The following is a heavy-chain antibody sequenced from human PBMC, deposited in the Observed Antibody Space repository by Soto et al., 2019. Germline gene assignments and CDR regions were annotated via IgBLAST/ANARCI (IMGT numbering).Heavy chain of an antibody. CDR3: ARSQARTGSSSDY. CDR1: GGSISSSSYY. D-gene: IGHD3-10*01. Sequence: SETLSLTCIVSGGSISSSSYYWGWIRQPPGKGLEWIGSIYYSGSTYYNPSLKSRVTISVDTSKNQFSLKLSSVTAADTAVYYCARSQARTGSSSDYWGQGTLVTVSS. V-gene: IGHV4-39*01. CDR2: IYYSGST. J-gene: IGHJ4*02.